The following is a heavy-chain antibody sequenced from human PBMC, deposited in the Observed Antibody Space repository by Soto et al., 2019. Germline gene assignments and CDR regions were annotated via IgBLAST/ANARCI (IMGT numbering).Heavy chain of an antibody. CDR1: GYTFTSYG. D-gene: IGHD4-17*01. CDR3: AREGNDYGDYVLSYYYYYMDV. J-gene: IGHJ6*03. Sequence: ASVKVSCKASGYTFTSYGISWVRQAPGQGLEWMGWISAYNGNTNYAQKLQGRVTMTTDTSTSTAYMELRSLRSDDTAVYYCAREGNDYGDYVLSYYYYYMDVWGKGTTVTVSS. CDR2: ISAYNGNT. V-gene: IGHV1-18*01.